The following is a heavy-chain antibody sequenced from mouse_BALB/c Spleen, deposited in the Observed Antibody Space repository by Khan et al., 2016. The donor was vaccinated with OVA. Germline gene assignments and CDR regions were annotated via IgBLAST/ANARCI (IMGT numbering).Heavy chain of an antibody. CDR2: IDPANGNT. CDR3: ARGPRGY. J-gene: IGHJ2*01. Sequence: EVQLQESGAELVKPGASVKLSCTASGFNIKDNYMHWVKQRPEQGLEWIGRIDPANGNTEYDPKFQGKATITADTSSNTAYLQLSSLRSEDTAVYYCARGPRGYWGQGTTLTVSS. CDR1: GFNIKDNY. V-gene: IGHV14-3*02.